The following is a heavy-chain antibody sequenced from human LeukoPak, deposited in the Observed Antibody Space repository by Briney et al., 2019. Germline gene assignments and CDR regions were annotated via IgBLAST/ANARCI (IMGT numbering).Heavy chain of an antibody. V-gene: IGHV3-23*01. CDR2: ISGSGGST. J-gene: IGHJ4*02. Sequence: GGSLRLSCAASGFTFSSYAMSWVRQAPGKGLEWVSAISGSGGSTYYADSVKGRFTISRDSSKNTLYLQMNSLRAEDTAVYYCARVDFWSGYRFDYWGQGTLVTVSS. CDR3: ARVDFWSGYRFDY. D-gene: IGHD3-3*01. CDR1: GFTFSSYA.